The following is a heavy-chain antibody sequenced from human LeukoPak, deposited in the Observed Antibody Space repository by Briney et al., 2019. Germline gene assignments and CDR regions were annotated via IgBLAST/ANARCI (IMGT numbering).Heavy chain of an antibody. D-gene: IGHD3-22*01. CDR1: GDAITSDKDY. V-gene: IGHV4-39*07. CDR3: ARASYYLDSNGFTNDYYGMGV. J-gene: IGHJ6*02. CDR2: IHHSGST. Sequence: SSETLSLAWTITGDAITSDKDYWGWIRQPPGKGLDSIGNIHHSGSTYYSPSLKSRVTISVDTSKNQFSLRLTSVTAADTAVYYCARASYYLDSNGFTNDYYGMGVWGQGTTVTVSS.